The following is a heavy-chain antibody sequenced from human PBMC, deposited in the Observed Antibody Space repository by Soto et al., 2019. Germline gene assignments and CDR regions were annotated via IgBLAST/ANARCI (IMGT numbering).Heavy chain of an antibody. D-gene: IGHD6-19*01. J-gene: IGHJ6*02. Sequence: PGGSLRLSCAASGFTFSGSAMHWVRQASGKGLEWVGRIRSKANNYATAYAASVEGRFTISRDDSKNTAHLQMNSLKTEDTAVYYCARDIGQWLGNHYYGMDVWGQGTTVTVSS. CDR2: IRSKANNYAT. CDR1: GFTFSGSA. CDR3: ARDIGQWLGNHYYGMDV. V-gene: IGHV3-73*01.